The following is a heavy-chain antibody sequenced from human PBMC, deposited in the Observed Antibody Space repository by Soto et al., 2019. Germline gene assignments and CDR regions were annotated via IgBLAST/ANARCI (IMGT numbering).Heavy chain of an antibody. J-gene: IGHJ6*02. D-gene: IGHD3-10*01. CDR2: INHSGST. Sequence: LSLTCAVYGGSFSGYYWSWIRQPPGKGLEWIGEINHSGSTNYNPSLKSRVTISVDTSKNQFSLKLSSVTAADTAVYYCARGRITMVRGVTPWYYYYGMDVWGQGTTVTVSS. CDR1: GGSFSGYY. V-gene: IGHV4-34*01. CDR3: ARGRITMVRGVTPWYYYYGMDV.